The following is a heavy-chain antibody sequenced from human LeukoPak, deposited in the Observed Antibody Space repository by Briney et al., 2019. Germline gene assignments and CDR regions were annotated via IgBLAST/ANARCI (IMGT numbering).Heavy chain of an antibody. D-gene: IGHD6-19*01. CDR2: ISSSGSTI. V-gene: IGHV3-48*03. CDR3: ASRCSSGWYYFDY. CDR1: GFTFSSYE. J-gene: IGHJ4*02. Sequence: GGSLRLSCAASGFTFSSYEMNWVRQAPGKGLEWVSYISSSGSTIYYADSVKGRFTISRDNAKNSLYLQMNSLRAEDTAVYYCASRCSSGWYYFDYWGQGTLVTVSS.